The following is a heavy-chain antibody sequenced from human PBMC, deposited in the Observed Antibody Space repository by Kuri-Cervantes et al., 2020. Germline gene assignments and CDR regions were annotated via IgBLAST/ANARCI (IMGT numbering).Heavy chain of an antibody. CDR3: AKVRRVNYYFDY. Sequence: GGSLRLSCEASGLIFSNYGMHWVRQAPGKGLEWVAVIYYDGKNKYYADSVKGRFTISRDNSKNTLYLQMNSLRAEDTAVYYCAKVRRVNYYFDYWGQGTLVTVSS. V-gene: IGHV3-33*06. CDR1: GLIFSNYG. CDR2: IYYDGKNK. J-gene: IGHJ4*02. D-gene: IGHD1-20*01.